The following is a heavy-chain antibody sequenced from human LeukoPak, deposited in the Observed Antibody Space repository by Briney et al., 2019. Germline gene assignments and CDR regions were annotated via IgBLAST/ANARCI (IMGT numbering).Heavy chain of an antibody. Sequence: PGGSLRLSCAASGFTVSSNYMSWVRQAPGKGLEWVSAISGSGGSTYYADSVKGRFTISRDNSKNTLYLQMNSLRAEDTAVYYCAKAVGIVGAPKLGYYYGMDVWGQGTTVTVSS. V-gene: IGHV3-23*01. D-gene: IGHD1-26*01. CDR3: AKAVGIVGAPKLGYYYGMDV. CDR1: GFTVSSNY. J-gene: IGHJ6*02. CDR2: ISGSGGST.